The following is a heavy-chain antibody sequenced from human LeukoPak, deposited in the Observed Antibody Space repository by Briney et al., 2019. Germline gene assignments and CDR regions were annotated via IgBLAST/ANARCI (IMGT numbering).Heavy chain of an antibody. D-gene: IGHD3-9*01. CDR1: GGSFSGYY. CDR3: ARGLGLRYFDWSKNWFDP. CDR2: INHSGST. V-gene: IGHV4-34*01. Sequence: SETLSLTCAVYGGSFSGYYWSWIRQPPGKGLEWIGEINHSGSTNYNPSLKSRVTISVDTSKSQFSLKLSSVTAADTAVYYCARGLGLRYFDWSKNWFDPWGQGTLVTVSS. J-gene: IGHJ5*02.